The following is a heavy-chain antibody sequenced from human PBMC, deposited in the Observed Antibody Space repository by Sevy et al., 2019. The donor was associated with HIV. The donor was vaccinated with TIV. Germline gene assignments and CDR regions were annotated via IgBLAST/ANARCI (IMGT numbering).Heavy chain of an antibody. CDR3: AKEGGGYYYDSSGLFDY. D-gene: IGHD3-22*01. Sequence: GGSLRLSCAASGFTFSSYAMSWVRQAPGKGLEWVSAISGSGYLTYYTDSVKGRFTISRDNCKNTLYLQMNSLRAEDTAVYYCAKEGGGYYYDSSGLFDYWGQGTLVTVSS. J-gene: IGHJ4*02. CDR1: GFTFSSYA. CDR2: ISGSGYLT. V-gene: IGHV3-23*01.